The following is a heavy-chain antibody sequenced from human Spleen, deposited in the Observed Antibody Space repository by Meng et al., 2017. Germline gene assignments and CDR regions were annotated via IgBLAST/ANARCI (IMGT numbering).Heavy chain of an antibody. D-gene: IGHD2-15*01. CDR3: AREGYCSGGSCFGSPEDYYYYGMDV. CDR2: IYYSGST. V-gene: IGHV4-59*01. Sequence: SETLSLTCTVSGGSIGSYYWSWIRQPPGKGLEWIGYIYYSGSTNYNPSLKSRVTISVDTSKNQFSLKLSSVTAADTAVYYCAREGYCSGGSCFGSPEDYYYYGMDVWGQGTTVTVSS. CDR1: GGSIGSYY. J-gene: IGHJ6*02.